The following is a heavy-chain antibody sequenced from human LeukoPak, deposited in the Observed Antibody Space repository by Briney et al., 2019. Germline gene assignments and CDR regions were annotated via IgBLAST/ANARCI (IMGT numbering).Heavy chain of an antibody. CDR2: INHSGST. V-gene: IGHV4-34*01. CDR3: ARGHSYYYGSGAKY. J-gene: IGHJ4*02. D-gene: IGHD3-10*01. Sequence: PSETLSLTCAVHGGSFSGYYWSWIRQPPGKGLEWIGEINHSGSTNYNPSLKSRVTISVDTSKNQFSLKLSSVTAADTAVYYSARGHSYYYGSGAKYWGQGTLVTVSS. CDR1: GGSFSGYY.